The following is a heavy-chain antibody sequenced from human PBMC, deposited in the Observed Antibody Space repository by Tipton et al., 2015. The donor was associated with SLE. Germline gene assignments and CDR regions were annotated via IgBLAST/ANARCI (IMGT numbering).Heavy chain of an antibody. CDR2: IYYSESNTEST. J-gene: IGHJ6*03. D-gene: IGHD3-3*01. Sequence: TLSLTCTVSGGSLSAYYWSWIRQSPGRGLEWIAYIYYSESNTESTNYNPSLKSRLTISGDTSKNQFSLKLTSVTAADTAVYYCVRNLPWPAVGVGRYDYYYMDVWGEGTTVTVSS. CDR3: VRNLPWPAVGVGRYDYYYMDV. V-gene: IGHV4-59*01. CDR1: GGSLSAYY.